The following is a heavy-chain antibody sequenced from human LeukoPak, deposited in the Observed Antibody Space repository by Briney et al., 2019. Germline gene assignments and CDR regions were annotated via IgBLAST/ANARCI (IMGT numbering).Heavy chain of an antibody. J-gene: IGHJ4*02. V-gene: IGHV1-8*01. CDR2: MNPNSGNT. CDR3: ARTSAGLRYFDWSYYFDY. D-gene: IGHD3-9*01. CDR1: GYTFTSYD. Sequence: ASVKVSCKASGYTFTSYDIKWVRQATGQGLEWMGWMNPNSGNTGYAQKFQGRVTMTRNTSISTAYMELSSLRSEDTAVYYCARTSAGLRYFDWSYYFDYWGQGTLVTVSS.